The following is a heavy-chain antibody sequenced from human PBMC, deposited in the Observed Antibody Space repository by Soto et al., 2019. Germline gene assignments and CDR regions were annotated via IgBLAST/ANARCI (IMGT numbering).Heavy chain of an antibody. V-gene: IGHV5-51*01. CDR3: ARGGYGGNSKDSFYI. J-gene: IGHJ3*02. Sequence: PGESLKISCKGSGYTFTTYWIGWVRRMPGKGLEWMGIIYPGDSDTRYSPSFQGQVTISADKSISTAHLQWSSLKASDTAMYYCARGGYGGNSKDSFYIWGPGTMVTVSS. CDR2: IYPGDSDT. D-gene: IGHD4-17*01. CDR1: GYTFTTYW.